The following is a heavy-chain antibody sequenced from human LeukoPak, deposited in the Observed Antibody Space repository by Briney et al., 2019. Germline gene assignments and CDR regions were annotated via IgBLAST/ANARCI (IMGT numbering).Heavy chain of an antibody. CDR3: AKDTVAVIDAFDI. Sequence: GGSLRLSCAASGFTFDDYAMHWVRQAPGKGLEWVSGISWNSGSIGYADSVKGRFTISRDNAKNSLYLQMNSLRAEDTALYYCAKDTVAVIDAFDIWGQGTMVTVSS. CDR1: GFTFDDYA. D-gene: IGHD3-22*01. J-gene: IGHJ3*02. CDR2: ISWNSGSI. V-gene: IGHV3-9*01.